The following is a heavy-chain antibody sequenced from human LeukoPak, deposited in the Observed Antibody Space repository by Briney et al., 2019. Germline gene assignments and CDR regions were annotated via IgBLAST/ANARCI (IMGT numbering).Heavy chain of an antibody. J-gene: IGHJ4*02. Sequence: SQTLSLTCTVSGGSISSGSYYWRWIRQPAGKGLEWIGRIYTSGSTNYNPSLKSRVTISVDTSKNQFSLKLSSVPAADTAVYYCASGSITIFGMVPHGGQGTLSPSPQ. D-gene: IGHD3-3*01. CDR2: IYTSGST. CDR1: GGSISSGSYY. V-gene: IGHV4-61*02. CDR3: ASGSITIFGMVPH.